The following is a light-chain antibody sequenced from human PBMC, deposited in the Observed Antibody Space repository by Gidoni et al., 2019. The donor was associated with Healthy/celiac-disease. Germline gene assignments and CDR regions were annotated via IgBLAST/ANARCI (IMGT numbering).Light chain of an antibody. CDR3: QHSYSTPRT. CDR2: AAS. V-gene: IGKV1-39*01. J-gene: IGKJ1*01. Sequence: DIQMHQSPSSLSASVGDRVTITSRASQSISSYLNWYQQKPGKATKLLIDAASSLQSGVPSRFSGSGSGTDFTLTSSSLQAEDFATYYCQHSYSTPRTFGQGTKVEIK. CDR1: QSISSY.